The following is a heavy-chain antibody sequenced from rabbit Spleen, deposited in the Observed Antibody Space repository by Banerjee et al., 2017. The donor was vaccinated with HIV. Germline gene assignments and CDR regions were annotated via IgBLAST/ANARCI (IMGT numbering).Heavy chain of an antibody. V-gene: IGHV1S40*01. Sequence: QSLEESGGGLVKPGASLTLTCKASGFSFNSDYDMCWVRQAPGKRLEWIGWISTNHITYYATWAEGRFTFSKTSSTTVTLKMTTLTAADTATYFCARRPTGTTSFDLWGPGTLVTVS. J-gene: IGHJ4*01. CDR3: ARRPTGTTSFDL. D-gene: IGHD1-1*01. CDR1: GFSFNSDYD. CDR2: ISTNHIT.